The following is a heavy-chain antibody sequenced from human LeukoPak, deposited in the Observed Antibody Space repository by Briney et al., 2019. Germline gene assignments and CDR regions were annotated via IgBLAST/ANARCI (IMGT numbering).Heavy chain of an antibody. CDR1: GGTFSSYA. D-gene: IGHD3-22*01. Sequence: SVKVSCKASGGTFSSYAISWVRQAPGQGLEWMGRIIPIFGKANYAQKFQGRVTITTDESTSTAYMELSSLRSEDTAVYYCASTGYDSSGYYSYTFDYGGQGTLVTVSA. CDR2: IIPIFGKA. CDR3: ASTGYDSSGYYSYTFDY. V-gene: IGHV1-69*05. J-gene: IGHJ4*02.